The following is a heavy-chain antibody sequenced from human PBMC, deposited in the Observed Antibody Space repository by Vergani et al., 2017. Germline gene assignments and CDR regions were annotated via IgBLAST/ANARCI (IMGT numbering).Heavy chain of an antibody. CDR3: AKDDYVWGSLY. V-gene: IGHV3-23*01. CDR1: GFTFSSYA. CDR2: ISGSGGST. D-gene: IGHD3-16*01. J-gene: IGHJ4*02. Sequence: EVQLLESGGGLVQPGGSLRLPCAASGFTFSSYAMSWVRQAPGKGLEWVSAISGSGGSTYYADSVKGRFTISRDNSKNTLYLQMNSLGAEDTAVYYCAKDDYVWGSLYWGQGTLVTVSS.